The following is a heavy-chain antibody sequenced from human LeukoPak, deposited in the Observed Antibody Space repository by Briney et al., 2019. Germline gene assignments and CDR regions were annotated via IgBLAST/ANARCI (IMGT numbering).Heavy chain of an antibody. J-gene: IGHJ6*03. V-gene: IGHV3-30*02. Sequence: GGSLRLSCAASGFTFSTYGIHWVRQAPGKGLEWVAFIRYDGGNKYYADSVKGRCTISRDNSKNTLYLQMNSLRAEDTAVYYCAKDSGTYLYYYYYYMDVWGKGTTVTVSS. D-gene: IGHD1-26*01. CDR2: IRYDGGNK. CDR1: GFTFSTYG. CDR3: AKDSGTYLYYYYYYMDV.